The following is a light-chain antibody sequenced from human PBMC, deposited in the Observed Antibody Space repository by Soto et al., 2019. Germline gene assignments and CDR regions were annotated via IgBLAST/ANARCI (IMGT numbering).Light chain of an antibody. CDR2: GAS. V-gene: IGKV3-20*01. J-gene: IGKJ5*01. CDR1: QSVSSSY. Sequence: IVLTQSPGILSLSPGERATLSCRASQSVSSSYLAWYQQKPGQAPRLLIYGASSRATGIPDRFSGSGSGTDFTLTISRLEPEDFAVYYRKQYGSSITFGQGTQREIK. CDR3: KQYGSSIT.